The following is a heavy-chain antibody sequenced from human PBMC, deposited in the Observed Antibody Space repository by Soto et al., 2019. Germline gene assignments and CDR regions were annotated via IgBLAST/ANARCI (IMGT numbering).Heavy chain of an antibody. D-gene: IGHD5-12*01. CDR3: ARQGLDIVATREYYYYYGMDV. CDR2: IDPSDSYT. V-gene: IGHV5-10-1*01. J-gene: IGHJ6*02. CDR1: GYSFTSYW. Sequence: GESLKISCQGSGYSFTSYWISWVRQMPGKGLEWMGRIDPSDSYTNYSPSFQGHVTISADKSISTAYLQWSSLKASDTAMYYCARQGLDIVATREYYYYYGMDVWGQGTTVTVSS.